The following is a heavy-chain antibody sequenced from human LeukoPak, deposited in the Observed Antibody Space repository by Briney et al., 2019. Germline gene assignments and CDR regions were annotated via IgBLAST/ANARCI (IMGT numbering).Heavy chain of an antibody. J-gene: IGHJ5*02. Sequence: PGGSLRLSCAASGFTFSSYEMNWVRQAPGKGLEWVSYISSSGSTIYYADSVKGRFTISRDNAKNSLYLQMNSLRAEDTAVYYCARQRGSGWYVGNWFDPWGQGTLVTVPS. CDR1: GFTFSSYE. V-gene: IGHV3-48*03. CDR2: ISSSGSTI. CDR3: ARQRGSGWYVGNWFDP. D-gene: IGHD6-19*01.